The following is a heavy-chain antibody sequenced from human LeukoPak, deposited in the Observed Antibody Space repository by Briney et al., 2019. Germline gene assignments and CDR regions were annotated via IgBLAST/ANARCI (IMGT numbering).Heavy chain of an antibody. Sequence: PSETLSLTCTVSGYFISSGYYWGWIRQPPGKGLEWIGTMYHSGSTNYNPSLKSRVTISVDTSKNQFSLKLSSVTAADTAVYYCARGRYCSGGSCSDYWGQGTLVTVSS. CDR2: MYHSGST. D-gene: IGHD2-15*01. J-gene: IGHJ4*02. V-gene: IGHV4-38-2*02. CDR1: GYFISSGYY. CDR3: ARGRYCSGGSCSDY.